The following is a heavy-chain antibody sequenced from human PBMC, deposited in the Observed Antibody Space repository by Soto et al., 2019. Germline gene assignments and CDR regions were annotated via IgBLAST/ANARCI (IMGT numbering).Heavy chain of an antibody. Sequence: SLTCTVSGDSVTSVSDYWSWIRQPPGKGLEWIGYIYYSGSADYNPSLGSRVTISIDTSKNQFSLKLTSVTAADTAVHYCARGVGFGYYYDHKGLWGQGTAVTVSS. D-gene: IGHD3-10*01. CDR3: ARGVGFGYYYDHKGL. J-gene: IGHJ6*02. V-gene: IGHV4-61*01. CDR1: GDSVTSVSDY. CDR2: IYYSGSA.